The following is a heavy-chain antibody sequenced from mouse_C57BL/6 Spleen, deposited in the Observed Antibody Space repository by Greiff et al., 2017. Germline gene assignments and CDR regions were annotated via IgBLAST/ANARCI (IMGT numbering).Heavy chain of an antibody. CDR1: GYSFTAYN. J-gene: IGHJ2*01. Sequence: EVQLQQSGPELVKPGASVKISCKASGYSFTAYNMNWVKQSHGKSLEWIGVIHPNYGTTSYNQKFKGKATLTVDKSSSTAYLQLNSLTSEDSAFYYCARRGYYCYTFDYWGQGTTLTVSS. D-gene: IGHD2-3*01. V-gene: IGHV1-39*01. CDR3: ARRGYYCYTFDY. CDR2: IHPNYGTT.